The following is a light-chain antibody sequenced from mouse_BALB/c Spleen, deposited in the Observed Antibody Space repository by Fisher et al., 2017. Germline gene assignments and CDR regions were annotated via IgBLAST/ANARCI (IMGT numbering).Light chain of an antibody. CDR2: LTS. J-gene: IGKJ2*01. V-gene: IGKV4-68*01. CDR3: QQFTSSPYT. CDR1: SSVSY. Sequence: IVLTQTPAIMSASPGEKVTMTCSASSSVSYMYWYQQKPRSSPKPWIYLTSNLAPGVPARFSGSGSGNSYSLTISSMEGEDAATYYCQQFTSSPYTFGGGTKLEIK.